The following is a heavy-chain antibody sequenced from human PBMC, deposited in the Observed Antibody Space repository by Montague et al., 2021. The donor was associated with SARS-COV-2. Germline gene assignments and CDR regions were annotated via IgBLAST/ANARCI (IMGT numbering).Heavy chain of an antibody. J-gene: IGHJ2*01. CDR3: AREFRIELWQTNWYFGL. CDR1: GASISSYY. Sequence: SETLSLTCNVSGASISSYYWSWIRQPPGRGLEWIGYIYYTGTSRSNPSLQSRVTMSVDTSKSQFSLTVRSVTAADTAVYYCAREFRIELWQTNWYFGLWGRGTLVTVSS. CDR2: IYYTGTS. D-gene: IGHD3-16*01. V-gene: IGHV4-59*01.